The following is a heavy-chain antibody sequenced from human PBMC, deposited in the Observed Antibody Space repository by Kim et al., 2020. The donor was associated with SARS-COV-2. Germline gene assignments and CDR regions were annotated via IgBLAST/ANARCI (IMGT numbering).Heavy chain of an antibody. V-gene: IGHV1-69*13. D-gene: IGHD2-2*01. CDR1: GGTFSSYA. CDR2: IIPIFGTA. Sequence: SVKVSCKASGGTFSSYAISWVRQAPGQGLEWMGGIIPIFGTANYAQKFQGRVTITADESTSTAYMELSSLRSEDTAVYYCASAALGYCSSTSCYPIYYYYGMDVWGQGTTVTVSS. J-gene: IGHJ6*02. CDR3: ASAALGYCSSTSCYPIYYYYGMDV.